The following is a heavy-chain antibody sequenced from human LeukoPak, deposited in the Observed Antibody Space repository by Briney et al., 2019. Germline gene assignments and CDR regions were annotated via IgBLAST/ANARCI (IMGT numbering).Heavy chain of an antibody. CDR2: IGGRGDNT. D-gene: IGHD2-21*02. CDR3: AKNGGDSYGTGHFDY. V-gene: IGHV3-23*01. J-gene: IGHJ4*02. Sequence: TGGSLRLSCAASGFTFSSYAMTWVRQAPGKGLEWVSAIGGRGDNTYCADSVRGRFTIPRDNSKSTLYLQMNSLRAEDTAIYYCAKNGGDSYGTGHFDYWGQGTLVTVSS. CDR1: GFTFSSYA.